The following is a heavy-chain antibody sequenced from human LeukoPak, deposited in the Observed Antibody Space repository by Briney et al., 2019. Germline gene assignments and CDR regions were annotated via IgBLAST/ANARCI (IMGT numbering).Heavy chain of an antibody. Sequence: PSETLSLTCTVSGGSISGYYWSWIRQPAGKGLEWIGRIYTSGSTNYNPSLKSRVTMSVDTSKNQFSLKLTSVTAADTALYYCATGDGYNSYYFNQWGQGILVTVSS. CDR3: ATGDGYNSYYFNQ. CDR2: IYTSGST. CDR1: GGSISGYY. V-gene: IGHV4-4*07. D-gene: IGHD5-24*01. J-gene: IGHJ4*02.